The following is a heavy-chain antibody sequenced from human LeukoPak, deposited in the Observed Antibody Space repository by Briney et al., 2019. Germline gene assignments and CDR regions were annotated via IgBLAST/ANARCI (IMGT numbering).Heavy chain of an antibody. D-gene: IGHD4-17*01. Sequence: GRSLRLSCAVSGLPFSNHWMTWVRQAPGKGLERVANINQDGSEKYYVHSVKGRFSISRDNAKSSLYLQMNSLRVEDTAMYFCAREGYGDYHIWGQGRIVTVSS. CDR1: GLPFSNHW. CDR3: AREGYGDYHI. CDR2: INQDGSEK. J-gene: IGHJ3*02. V-gene: IGHV3-7*01.